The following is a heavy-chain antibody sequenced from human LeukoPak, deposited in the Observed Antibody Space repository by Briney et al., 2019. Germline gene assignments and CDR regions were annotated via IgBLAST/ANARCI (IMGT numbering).Heavy chain of an antibody. CDR3: ARDSGIVRNWFDP. V-gene: IGHV1-2*02. CDR1: GYTFTGYY. CDR2: INPNSAGT. Sequence: ASVKVSCKASGYTFTGYYMHWVRQAPGQGLEWMGWINPNSAGTNYAQKFQGRVTMTRDTSISTAYMELRSLRSDDTAVYYCARDSGIVRNWFDPWGQGTLVTVSS. J-gene: IGHJ5*02. D-gene: IGHD1-26*01.